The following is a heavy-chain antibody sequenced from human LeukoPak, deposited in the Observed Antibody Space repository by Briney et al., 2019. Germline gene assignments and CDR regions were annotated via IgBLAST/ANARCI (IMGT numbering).Heavy chain of an antibody. CDR3: ARDDKSARRALLGEDY. CDR2: ISYDGSNK. V-gene: IGHV3-30-3*01. Sequence: PGGSLRLSCAASGFTFSSYAMHWVRQAPGKGLEWVAGISYDGSNKYYADSVKGRFTISRDNSKNTLYLQMNSLRAEDTAVYYCARDDKSARRALLGEDYWGQGTLVTVSS. CDR1: GFTFSSYA. J-gene: IGHJ4*02. D-gene: IGHD3-3*01.